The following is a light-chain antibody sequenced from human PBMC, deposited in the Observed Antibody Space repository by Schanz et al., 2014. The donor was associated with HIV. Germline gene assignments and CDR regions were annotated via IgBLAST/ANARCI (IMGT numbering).Light chain of an antibody. Sequence: EIVLTQSPDTLSLSPGERATLSCRASQSVGGYLAWYQQKPGQAPRLLIYGASSRATGIPDRFSGSGSGTDFILTISSLEPEDFAVYYCQQRSTWPRLTFGGGTKVEI. CDR2: GAS. CDR3: QQRSTWPRLT. CDR1: QSVGGY. V-gene: IGKV3-11*01. J-gene: IGKJ4*01.